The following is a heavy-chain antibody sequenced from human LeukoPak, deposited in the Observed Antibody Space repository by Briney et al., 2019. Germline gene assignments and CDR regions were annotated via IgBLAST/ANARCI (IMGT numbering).Heavy chain of an antibody. CDR1: GGSISSSRDY. D-gene: IGHD6-13*01. CDR2: IYYSGST. V-gene: IGHV4-39*01. Sequence: KPSETLSLTCTVSGGSISSSRDYWGWIRQPPGKGLEWIGSIYYSGSTYYNPSLKSRVTISVDTSKNQFSLKLSSVTAADTAVYYCARRAGYSSSWYRKPHNYYYYMDVWGKGTTVTVSS. CDR3: ARRAGYSSSWYRKPHNYYYYMDV. J-gene: IGHJ6*03.